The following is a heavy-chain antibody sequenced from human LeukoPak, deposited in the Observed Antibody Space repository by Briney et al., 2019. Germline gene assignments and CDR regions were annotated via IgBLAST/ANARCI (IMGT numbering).Heavy chain of an antibody. CDR3: ARESVDTAKVGEFDY. Sequence: ASVNVSCKASGYTFTGDGISWVPQAPGQPLEWMGWISAYNDNPTYAQKLQGRVTMTTDTSTSTAYMEQRSLRSYDTAVYYCARESVDTAKVGEFDYWGQGTLFTVSS. D-gene: IGHD5-18*01. CDR1: GYTFTGDG. CDR2: ISAYNDNP. V-gene: IGHV1-18*01. J-gene: IGHJ4*02.